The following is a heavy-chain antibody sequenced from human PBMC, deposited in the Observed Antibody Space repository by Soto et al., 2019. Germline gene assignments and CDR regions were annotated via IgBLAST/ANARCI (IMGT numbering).Heavy chain of an antibody. CDR2: ISAYNGNT. V-gene: IGHV1-18*01. J-gene: IGHJ4*02. D-gene: IGHD6-13*01. CDR3: ARDRLLSRRIAAAVGLGY. Sequence: QFQLVQSGAEVKKPGASVKVSCKASGYTFTSYGISWVRQAPGQGLEWMGWISAYNGNTNYAKKLQGRVTMTTDTSTSAAYMELRSLRSDNTAVSYCARDRLLSRRIAAAVGLGYWGQGTLVTVSS. CDR1: GYTFTSYG.